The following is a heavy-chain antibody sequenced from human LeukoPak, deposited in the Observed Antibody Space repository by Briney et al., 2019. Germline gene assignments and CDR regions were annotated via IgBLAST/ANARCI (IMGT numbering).Heavy chain of an antibody. J-gene: IGHJ4*02. Sequence: GGSLRLSCAASGFTFSSYEMNWVRQTPGKGLEWISYISSSGTTTYYADSVKGRFTISRDNSKNTLYLQMNSLRAEDTAVYYCAIGGYCSGGSCYTFDYWGQGTLVTVSS. CDR1: GFTFSSYE. CDR2: ISSSGTTT. D-gene: IGHD2-15*01. V-gene: IGHV3-48*03. CDR3: AIGGYCSGGSCYTFDY.